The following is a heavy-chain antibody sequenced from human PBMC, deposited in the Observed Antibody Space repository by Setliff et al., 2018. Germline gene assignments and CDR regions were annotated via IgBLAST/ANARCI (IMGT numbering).Heavy chain of an antibody. CDR2: IYLGDSDT. V-gene: IGHV5-51*01. Sequence: GESLKISCQCSGYSSSNYWIGWVRQMPGKGLEWVGIIYLGDSDTRYSPSFQGQVTISADKSISTAYLQWRSLKASDTAMYYCARLGPLDAFDIWGQGTMVTVSS. CDR3: ARLGPLDAFDI. D-gene: IGHD3-16*01. CDR1: GYSSSNYW. J-gene: IGHJ3*02.